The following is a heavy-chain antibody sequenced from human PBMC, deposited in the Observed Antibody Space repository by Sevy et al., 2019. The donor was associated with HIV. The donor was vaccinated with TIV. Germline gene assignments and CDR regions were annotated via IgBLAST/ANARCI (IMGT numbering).Heavy chain of an antibody. V-gene: IGHV3-30-3*01. CDR1: GFTFSSYA. Sequence: GGSLRLSCAASGFTFSSYAMHWVRQAPGKGLEWVAVISYDGSNKYYADSVKGRFTISRDTSKNTMYLQMNSLRAEDMAVYYCARDGPAVVWGSYRFHYFDYWGQGTLVTVSS. CDR2: ISYDGSNK. D-gene: IGHD3-16*02. CDR3: ARDGPAVVWGSYRFHYFDY. J-gene: IGHJ4*02.